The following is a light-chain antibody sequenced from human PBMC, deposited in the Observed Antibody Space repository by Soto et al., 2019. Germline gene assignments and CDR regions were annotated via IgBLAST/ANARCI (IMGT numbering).Light chain of an antibody. V-gene: IGKV3-20*01. CDR1: QSVSNYY. Sequence: EIVLTQSPGTLSLSPGERATLSCRASQSVSNYYLAWYQQKPGQAPRLLIYGASGRATGIPDRFSGSGSGTDFILTISRLEPEDFVVYYCQQYGSSPRTFGQGTKVEIK. J-gene: IGKJ1*01. CDR3: QQYGSSPRT. CDR2: GAS.